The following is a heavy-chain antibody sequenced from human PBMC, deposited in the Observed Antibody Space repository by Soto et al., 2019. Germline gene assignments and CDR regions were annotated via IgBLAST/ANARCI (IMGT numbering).Heavy chain of an antibody. CDR3: ARERDSSWYYYGMDV. D-gene: IGHD6-13*01. CDR2: ISSSGSTI. CDR1: GFTFSDYY. V-gene: IGHV3-11*01. Sequence: QVQLVEAGGGLVKPGGSLRLSCAASGFTFSDYYMSWIRQAPGKGLEWVSYISSSGSTIYYADSVKGRFTISRANAKNSLYLQMNSPRAEDTAVYYCARERDSSWYYYGMDVWGQGTTVTVSS. J-gene: IGHJ6*02.